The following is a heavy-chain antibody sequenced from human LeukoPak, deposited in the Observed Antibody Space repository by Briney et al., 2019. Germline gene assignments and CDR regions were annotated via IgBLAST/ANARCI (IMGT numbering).Heavy chain of an antibody. CDR3: AKTYSSSWYFDY. V-gene: IGHV3-30*02. D-gene: IGHD6-13*01. CDR2: IRYDGTNG. CDR1: GFIFSGYG. J-gene: IGHJ4*02. Sequence: GGSLRLSCAASGFIFSGYGMHWVRQAPGKGLEWLAFIRYDGTNGYYADSVNGRFTVSRDNSRNTLYLQINSLRSEDTAMYYCAKTYSSSWYFDYWDKGTLVTVSS.